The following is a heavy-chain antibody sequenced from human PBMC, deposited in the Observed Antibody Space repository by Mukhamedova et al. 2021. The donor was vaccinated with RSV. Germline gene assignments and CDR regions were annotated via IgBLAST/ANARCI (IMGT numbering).Heavy chain of an antibody. CDR3: AKGRGQLRPHYYMAV. J-gene: IGHJ6*03. V-gene: IGHV3-30*18. CDR2: ISYDGSNK. D-gene: IGHD5-12*01. Sequence: VAFISYDGSNKYYADSVKGRFTIFRDNSKNTLYLQMNSLRAEDTAMYYCAKGRGQLRPHYYMAVWGKGTTVTVPS.